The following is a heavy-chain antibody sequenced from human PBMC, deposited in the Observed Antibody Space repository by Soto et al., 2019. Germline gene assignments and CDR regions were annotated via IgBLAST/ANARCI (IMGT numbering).Heavy chain of an antibody. CDR2: ISAYNGNT. CDR3: ARDRYSSGYYIGDAFDI. V-gene: IGHV1-18*01. CDR1: GYTFTSYG. J-gene: IGHJ3*02. Sequence: QVQLVQSGAEVKKPGASVKVSCKASGYTFTSYGISWVRQAPGQGLEGMGWISAYNGNTNYAQKLQGRVTMTTDTSTSTAYMELRGLRSDDTAVYYCARDRYSSGYYIGDAFDIWGQGTMVTVSS. D-gene: IGHD3-22*01.